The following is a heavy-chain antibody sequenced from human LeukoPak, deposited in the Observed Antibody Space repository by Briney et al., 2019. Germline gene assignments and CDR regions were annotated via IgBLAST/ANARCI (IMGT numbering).Heavy chain of an antibody. Sequence: GRSLRLSCAESGFSFSSYGMHWVRQAPGKGLEWLAVIWYDGSNKYYADSVKGRFTISRDNSKNTLYLQMNSLRAEDTAVYFCARDHGYNWSDGGGLDCWGQGTLVTVSS. D-gene: IGHD1-1*01. J-gene: IGHJ4*02. CDR2: IWYDGSNK. V-gene: IGHV3-33*01. CDR1: GFSFSSYG. CDR3: ARDHGYNWSDGGGLDC.